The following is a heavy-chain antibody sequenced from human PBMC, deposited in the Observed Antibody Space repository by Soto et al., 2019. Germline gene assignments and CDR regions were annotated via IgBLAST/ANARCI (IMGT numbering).Heavy chain of an antibody. CDR2: IKSNTDGGAT. CDR3: TTDPLFEAAYCSSGSCYRSYGMDV. J-gene: IGHJ6*02. V-gene: IGHV3-15*01. CDR1: GFPFSDAW. D-gene: IGHD2-15*01. Sequence: PGLTLRLSCAASGFPFSDAWIRWVRQPPGKVLEWVGRIKSNTDGGATDYAAPVKGRFTISRDDSKNTLYLQMNSLTTADTAVYYCTTDPLFEAAYCSSGSCYRSYGMDVWGQGTTVTVSS.